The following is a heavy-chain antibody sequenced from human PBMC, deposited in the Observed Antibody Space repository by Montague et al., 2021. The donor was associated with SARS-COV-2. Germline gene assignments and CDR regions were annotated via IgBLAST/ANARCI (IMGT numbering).Heavy chain of an antibody. CDR1: GGSFSGYY. Sequence: SETLSLTCAVHGGSFSGYYWSWIRQPPGKGLEWIGEINHSGNTNYNPSLKSRVSISVDTSKNQFSLKLSSVTAADTAVYYCARGAPTITMLLVVITGAGWYFDLRGRGTLVTVSS. V-gene: IGHV4-34*01. D-gene: IGHD3-22*01. J-gene: IGHJ2*01. CDR3: ARGAPTITMLLVVITGAGWYFDL. CDR2: INHSGNT.